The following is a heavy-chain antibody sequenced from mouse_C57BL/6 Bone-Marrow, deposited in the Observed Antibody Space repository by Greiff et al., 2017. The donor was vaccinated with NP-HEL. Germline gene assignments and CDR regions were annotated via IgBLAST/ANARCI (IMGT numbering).Heavy chain of an antibody. CDR1: GFTFSSYA. V-gene: IGHV5-4*01. D-gene: IGHD2-4*01. J-gene: IGHJ2*01. CDR3: ARDDYDGEAGDY. CDR2: ISDGGSYT. Sequence: EVKLVDSGGGLVKPGGSLKLSCAASGFTFSSYAMSWVRQTPEKRLEWVATISDGGSYTYYPDNVKGRFTISRDNAKNNLYLQMSHLKSEDTAMYYCARDDYDGEAGDYWGQGTTLTVSS.